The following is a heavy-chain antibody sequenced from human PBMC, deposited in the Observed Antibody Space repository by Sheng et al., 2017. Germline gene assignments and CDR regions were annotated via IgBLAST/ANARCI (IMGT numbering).Heavy chain of an antibody. CDR3: ARRSPGWNSVYYYGMDV. Sequence: MDWVRQAPGKGLEWVSSISSSSSYIYYADSVKGRFTISRDNAKNSLYLQMNSLRAEDTAVYYCARRSPGWNSVYYYGMDVWGQGTTVTVSS. D-gene: IGHD1-7*01. CDR2: ISSSSSYI. V-gene: IGHV3-21*01. J-gene: IGHJ6*02.